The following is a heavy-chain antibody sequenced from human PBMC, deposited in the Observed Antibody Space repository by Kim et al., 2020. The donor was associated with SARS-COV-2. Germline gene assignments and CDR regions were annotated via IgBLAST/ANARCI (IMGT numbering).Heavy chain of an antibody. V-gene: IGHV3-74*01. D-gene: IGHD2-21*01. CDR3: AVITFVGRPPLDP. Sequence: YANSVKGRFTSSSDNATNTLYLQMSSLRAEDTAVHYCAVITFVGRPPLDPWGQGTLVTVSS. J-gene: IGHJ5*02.